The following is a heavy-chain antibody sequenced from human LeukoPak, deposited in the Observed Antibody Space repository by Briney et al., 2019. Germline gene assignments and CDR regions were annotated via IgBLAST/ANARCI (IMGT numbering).Heavy chain of an antibody. V-gene: IGHV4-59*01. CDR3: ARVFGYNYGYPLGVDY. D-gene: IGHD3-10*01. Sequence: PSETLSLTCTVPGGSISSYYWSWIRQPPGKGLEWIGYIYYSGSTNYNPSLKSRVTISVDTSKNQFSLKLSSVTAADTAVYYCARVFGYNYGYPLGVDYWGQGTLVTVSS. CDR1: GGSISSYY. CDR2: IYYSGST. J-gene: IGHJ4*02.